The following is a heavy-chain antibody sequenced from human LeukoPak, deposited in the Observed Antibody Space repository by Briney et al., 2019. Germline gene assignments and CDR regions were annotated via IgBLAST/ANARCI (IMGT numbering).Heavy chain of an antibody. V-gene: IGHV3-7*03. CDR2: IKQDGSEK. CDR1: GFTFSSYW. Sequence: GGSLRLSCAASGFTFSSYWMSWVRQAPGKGLEWVANIKQDGSEKYYVDSVKGRFTISRDNAKNSLYLQMNSLIAEDTAVYYYARDRDTYYFDYWGQGTLVTVSS. CDR3: ARDRDTYYFDY. J-gene: IGHJ4*02.